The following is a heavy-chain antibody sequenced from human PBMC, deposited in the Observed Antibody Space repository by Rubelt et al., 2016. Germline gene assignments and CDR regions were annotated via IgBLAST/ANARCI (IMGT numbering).Heavy chain of an antibody. Sequence: QLQLQESGPGLVKTSETLSLTCTVSGGSISSTDYYWGWIRQPPGKGLEWIGNIYYSGSTYYNPSLKSRVTISVDTSKNQFVRRLSWVTAADAAVVYCAGAAAIGNRDAFRIWSQGTMVTVTA. J-gene: IGHJ3*02. V-gene: IGHV4-39*01. CDR3: AGAAAIGNRDAFRI. D-gene: IGHD1-1*01. CDR1: GGSISSTDYY. CDR2: IYYSGST.